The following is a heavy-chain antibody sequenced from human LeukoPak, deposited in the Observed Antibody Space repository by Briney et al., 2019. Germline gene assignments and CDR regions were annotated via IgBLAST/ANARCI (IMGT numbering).Heavy chain of an antibody. D-gene: IGHD3-10*01. Sequence: PSETLSLTCAVYGGSFSGYYWSWIRQPPGKGLEWIGEINHGGSTNYNPSLKSRVTISVDTSKNQFSLKLSSVTAADTAVYYCARGLRYYGSGRPFDIWGQGTMVTVSS. V-gene: IGHV4-34*01. CDR2: INHGGST. CDR1: GGSFSGYY. J-gene: IGHJ3*02. CDR3: ARGLRYYGSGRPFDI.